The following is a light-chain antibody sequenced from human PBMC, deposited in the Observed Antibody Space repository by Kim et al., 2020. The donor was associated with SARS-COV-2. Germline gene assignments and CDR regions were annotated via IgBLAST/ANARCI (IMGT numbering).Light chain of an antibody. CDR3: SSYTSSTPYV. J-gene: IGLJ1*01. CDR1: TSDVGDYNY. CDR2: DVS. Sequence: GQSITIACTGITSDVGDYNYVSWYQQHPGKAPKLMIYDVSNRPSGVSNRFSGSKSGNTASLTISGLQAEDEADYYCSSYTSSTPYVFGTGTKVTVL. V-gene: IGLV2-14*03.